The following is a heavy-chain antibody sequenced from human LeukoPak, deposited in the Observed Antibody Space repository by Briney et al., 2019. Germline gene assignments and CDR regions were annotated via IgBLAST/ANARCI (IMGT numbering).Heavy chain of an antibody. Sequence: GASVKVSCKASGYTFTSYGISWVRQAPGQGLEWMGWIRAYNGNTNYAQKLQGRVTMTTDTSTSTAYMELRSLRSDDTAVYYCARGASYYDSSGYYIDYWGQGTLVTVSS. V-gene: IGHV1-18*01. CDR1: GYTFTSYG. J-gene: IGHJ4*02. D-gene: IGHD3-22*01. CDR2: IRAYNGNT. CDR3: ARGASYYDSSGYYIDY.